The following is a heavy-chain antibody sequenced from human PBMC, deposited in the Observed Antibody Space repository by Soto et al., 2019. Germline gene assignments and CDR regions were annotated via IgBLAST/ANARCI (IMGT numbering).Heavy chain of an antibody. J-gene: IGHJ4*02. V-gene: IGHV4-4*02. CDR1: GGSISSSNW. CDR2: IYHSGST. CDR3: ARVRYSSGWSIDY. D-gene: IGHD6-19*01. Sequence: QVQLQESGPGLVKPSGTLSLTCAVSGGSISSSNWWSWVRQPPGKGLEWIGEIYHSGSTNYNPSLKRRVHISVDKSKNQFSLKLSSVTAADTAVYYLARVRYSSGWSIDYWGQGTLVTVSS.